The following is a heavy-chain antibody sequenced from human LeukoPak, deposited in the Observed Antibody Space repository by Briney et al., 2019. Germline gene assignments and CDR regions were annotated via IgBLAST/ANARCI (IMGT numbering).Heavy chain of an antibody. CDR3: ARSTLVDIVATATTPFDY. Sequence: PGGSLRLSCAASGFTFSSYEMNWVRQAPGKGLEWVSYISSSGSTIYYADSVKGRFTISRDNAKNSLYLQMNSLRAEDTAVHYCARSTLVDIVATATTPFDYWGQGTLVTVSS. D-gene: IGHD5-12*01. J-gene: IGHJ4*02. CDR1: GFTFSSYE. V-gene: IGHV3-48*03. CDR2: ISSSGSTI.